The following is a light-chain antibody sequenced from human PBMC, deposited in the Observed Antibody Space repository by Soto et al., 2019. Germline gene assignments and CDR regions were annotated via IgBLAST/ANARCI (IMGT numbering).Light chain of an antibody. V-gene: IGKV3-15*01. CDR3: QQYNEWPPFT. J-gene: IGKJ5*01. CDR2: GAS. CDR1: QNIGSD. Sequence: EIVMKQSPATLSVSPGERATLSCRASQNIGSDLDWYQQKPDQAPRLLIYGASTRATGIPDSFSGSGSGTEFTLTISTLRYEDFAVYYCQQYNEWPPFTFGQGTRLEIK.